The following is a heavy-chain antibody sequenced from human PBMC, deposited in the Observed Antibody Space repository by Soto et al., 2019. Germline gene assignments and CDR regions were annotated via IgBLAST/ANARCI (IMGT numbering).Heavy chain of an antibody. V-gene: IGHV4-39*01. CDR3: ASLYYYDSSGYYLGTVFDN. J-gene: IGHJ4*02. CDR2: IYYSGST. D-gene: IGHD3-22*01. Sequence: SGTLSLTCTVSGGSISSSSYYWGWIRQPPGKGLEWIGSIYYSGSTYYNPSLKSRVTISVDTSKNQFSLKLSSVSAADTAVYFCASLYYYDSSGYYLGTVFDNWGQGTLLTVSS. CDR1: GGSISSSSYY.